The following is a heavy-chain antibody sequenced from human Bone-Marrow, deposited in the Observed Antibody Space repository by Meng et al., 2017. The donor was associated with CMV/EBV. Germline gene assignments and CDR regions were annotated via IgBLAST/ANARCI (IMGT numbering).Heavy chain of an antibody. CDR3: TREPMDPVYYGMDV. V-gene: IGHV3-21*03. Sequence: GESLKISCAASGVTFSSYSMNWVRQAPGKGLEWVSSISSSGTYIYYADSVKGRFTISRDNAQNSLYLQMNSLRAEDTAVYYCTREPMDPVYYGMDVWGQGTTVTVSS. CDR2: ISSSGTYI. J-gene: IGHJ6*02. D-gene: IGHD3-10*01. CDR1: GVTFSSYS.